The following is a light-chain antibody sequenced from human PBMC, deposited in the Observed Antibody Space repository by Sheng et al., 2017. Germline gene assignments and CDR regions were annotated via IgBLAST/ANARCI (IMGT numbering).Light chain of an antibody. V-gene: IGKV3-15*01. CDR3: QQYSDWPYT. J-gene: IGKJ2*01. CDR1: QSVGSN. CDR2: GAS. Sequence: EIVMTQFPATLSVSPGERATLSCRASQSVGSNLAWYQQKPGQAPRLLMYGASTGATGIPARFSASGSGAEFTLTVSSLQSEDFAVYYCQQYSDWPYTFGQGTKLEIK.